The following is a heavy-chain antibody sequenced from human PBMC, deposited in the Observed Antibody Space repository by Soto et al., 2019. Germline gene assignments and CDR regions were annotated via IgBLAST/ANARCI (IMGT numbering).Heavy chain of an antibody. V-gene: IGHV1-69*13. D-gene: IGHD4-17*01. CDR2: IIPIFGTA. J-gene: IGHJ6*02. CDR3: ARGSREQTTYYYYGMDV. Sequence: ASVKVSCKASGRTFSSYAISWVRQAPGQGLEWMGGIIPIFGTANYAQKFQGRVTITADESTSTAYMELSSLRSEDTAVYYCARGSREQTTYYYYGMDVWCQGTTVTVSS. CDR1: GRTFSSYA.